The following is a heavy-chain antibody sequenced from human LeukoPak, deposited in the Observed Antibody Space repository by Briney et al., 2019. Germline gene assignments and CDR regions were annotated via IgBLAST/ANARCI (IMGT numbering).Heavy chain of an antibody. J-gene: IGHJ4*02. V-gene: IGHV3-23*01. CDR2: ITGSGGST. CDR3: ARDCVKCAVDY. Sequence: GGSLRLSCAASGFTFSSYGMSWVRQAPGKGLEWVSAITGSGGSTYYADSVKGRFTISRDNSKNTLYLQVNSLRAEDTAVYYCARDCVKCAVDYWGQGTLVTVSS. CDR1: GFTFSSYG. D-gene: IGHD3-16*02.